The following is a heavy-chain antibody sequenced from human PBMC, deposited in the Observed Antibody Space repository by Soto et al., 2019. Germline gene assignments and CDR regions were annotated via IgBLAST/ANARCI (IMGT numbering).Heavy chain of an antibody. CDR1: GFTFSSYG. D-gene: IGHD4-17*01. Sequence: QVQLVESGGGVVQPGRSLRLSCAASGFTFSSYGMHWVRQAPGKGLEWVAVIWYDGSNKYYADSVKGRFTISRDNSKNTLYLQMNGLRAEDTAVYYCARGIHDYGDYAPFSWGQGTLVTVSS. J-gene: IGHJ5*02. V-gene: IGHV3-33*01. CDR3: ARGIHDYGDYAPFS. CDR2: IWYDGSNK.